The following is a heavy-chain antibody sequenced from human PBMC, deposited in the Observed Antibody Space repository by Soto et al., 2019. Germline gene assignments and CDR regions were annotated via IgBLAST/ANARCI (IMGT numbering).Heavy chain of an antibody. CDR3: AGGYYGMDV. Sequence: SETLSLTCNVSGVSISSYYWSWIRQPPGKGLEWIGEINHSGSTNYNSSLKSRVTISVDTSKNQFSLKLSSVTAADTAVYYCAGGYYGMDVWGQGTTVTVSS. CDR1: GVSISSYY. J-gene: IGHJ6*02. V-gene: IGHV4-34*01. CDR2: INHSGST.